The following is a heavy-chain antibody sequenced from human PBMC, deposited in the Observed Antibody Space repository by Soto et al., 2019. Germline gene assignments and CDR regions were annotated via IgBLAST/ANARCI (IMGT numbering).Heavy chain of an antibody. Sequence: LRLSCAASGFTFSSYSMNWVRQAPGKGLEWVSYISSSSSTIYYADSVKGRFTISRDNAKNSLYLQMNSLRDEDTAVYYCARLGIWFGDRAVRYYGMDVWGQGTTVTVSS. D-gene: IGHD3-10*01. V-gene: IGHV3-48*02. J-gene: IGHJ6*02. CDR3: ARLGIWFGDRAVRYYGMDV. CDR1: GFTFSSYS. CDR2: ISSSSSTI.